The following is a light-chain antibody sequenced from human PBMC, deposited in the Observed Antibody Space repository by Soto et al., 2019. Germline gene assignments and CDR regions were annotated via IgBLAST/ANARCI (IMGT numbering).Light chain of an antibody. CDR3: SSYTSTSTPLI. V-gene: IGLV2-14*01. CDR2: EVN. CDR1: SSDIGAYDY. J-gene: IGLJ2*01. Sequence: QSALTQPASLSGSPGQSITISCTGTSSDIGAYDYVSWFQQHPGKAPKLMISEVNNRPSGVSNRFSGSKSGNTAYLTISGLQVEDEADYYCSSYTSTSTPLIFGGGTQLTVL.